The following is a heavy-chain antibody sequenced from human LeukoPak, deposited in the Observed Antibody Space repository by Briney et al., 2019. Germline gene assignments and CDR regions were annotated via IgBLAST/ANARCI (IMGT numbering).Heavy chain of an antibody. V-gene: IGHV3-13*01. CDR1: GFTFSSYD. Sequence: PGGSLRLSCAASGFTFSSYDMHWVRQATGKGLEWVSAIGTAGDTYYPGSVKDRFTISRENAKNSLYLQMNSLRAGDTAVYYCASSASFVPFDYWGQGTLVTVSS. J-gene: IGHJ4*02. D-gene: IGHD2-8*01. CDR2: IGTAGDT. CDR3: ASSASFVPFDY.